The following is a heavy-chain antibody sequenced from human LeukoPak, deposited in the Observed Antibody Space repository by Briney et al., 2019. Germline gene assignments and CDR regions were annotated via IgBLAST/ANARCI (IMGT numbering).Heavy chain of an antibody. CDR3: ARHGYCSGGSCYSFGY. Sequence: PGGSLRLSCAASGFTFSSYAMSWVRQAPGKGLEWVSGINWNGGSTGYADSVKGRFTISRDNAKNSLYLQMNSLRAEDTALYYCARHGYCSGGSCYSFGYWGQGTLVTVSS. CDR2: INWNGGST. V-gene: IGHV3-20*04. CDR1: GFTFSSYA. J-gene: IGHJ4*02. D-gene: IGHD2-15*01.